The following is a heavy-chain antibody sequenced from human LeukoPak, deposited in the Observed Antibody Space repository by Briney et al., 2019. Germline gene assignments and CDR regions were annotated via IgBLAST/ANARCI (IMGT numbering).Heavy chain of an antibody. CDR1: GFTVSSNY. CDR2: IYSGGST. D-gene: IGHD3-10*01. CDR3: AKGSANYGSGSYGLYYYYGMDV. Sequence: PGGSLRLSCAASGFTVSSNYMSWVRQAPGKGLEWVSVIYSGGSTYYADSVKGRFTISRGNSKNTLYLQMNSLRAEDTAVYYCAKGSANYGSGSYGLYYYYGMDVWGQGTAVTVSS. V-gene: IGHV3-53*01. J-gene: IGHJ6*02.